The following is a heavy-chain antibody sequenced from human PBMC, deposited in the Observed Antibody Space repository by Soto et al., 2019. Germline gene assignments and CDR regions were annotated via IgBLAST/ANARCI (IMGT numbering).Heavy chain of an antibody. CDR2: ISGSGGST. CDR1: GFTFSSYA. D-gene: IGHD1-20*01. CDR3: ATPFLTGFYYYYMDV. V-gene: IGHV3-23*01. Sequence: GGSLRLSCXASGFTFSSYAMSWVRQAPGKGPEWVSAISGSGGSTYYADSVKGRFTISRDNSKNTLYLQMNSLRAEDTAVYYCATPFLTGFYYYYMDVWGKGTTVTVSS. J-gene: IGHJ6*03.